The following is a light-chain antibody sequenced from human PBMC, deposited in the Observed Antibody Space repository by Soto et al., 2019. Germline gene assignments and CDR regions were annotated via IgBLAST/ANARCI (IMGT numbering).Light chain of an antibody. CDR1: QSVSSSY. CDR2: GAS. J-gene: IGKJ2*01. CDR3: LQYGSSPST. V-gene: IGKV3-20*01. Sequence: EIVLTQSPGTLSLSPGGRANLSCRARQSVSSSYLAWDQQKPGQAPRPLIYGASSRATGIPDRFSGSGSGTDFALTMSRLEPEDFAVYYCLQYGSSPSTFGQGNKLEIK.